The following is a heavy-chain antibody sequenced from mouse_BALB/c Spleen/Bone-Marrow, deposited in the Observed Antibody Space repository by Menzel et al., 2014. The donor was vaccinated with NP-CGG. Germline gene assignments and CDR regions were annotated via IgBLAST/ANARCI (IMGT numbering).Heavy chain of an antibody. CDR3: TRGGNWDDFDV. V-gene: IGHV5-17*02. CDR1: GFTFSSFG. D-gene: IGHD4-1*01. Sequence: EVQRVESGGGLVQPGGSRRLSCAASGFTFSSFGIHCVRQAPEKGLEWVAYISSGSSTIFYVDTVKGRFTISRDNPKNTLFLQMTSLRSEDTAMYYCTRGGNWDDFDVWGAGTTVTVSS. J-gene: IGHJ1*01. CDR2: ISSGSSTI.